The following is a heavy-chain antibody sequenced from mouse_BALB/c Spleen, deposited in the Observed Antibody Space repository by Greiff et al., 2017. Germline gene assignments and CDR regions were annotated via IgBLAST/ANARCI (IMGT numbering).Heavy chain of an antibody. Sequence: EVKVVESGGGLVKPGGSLKLSCAASGFTFSSYTMSWVRQTPEKRLEWVATISSGGSYTYYPDSVKGRFTISRDNAKNTLYLQMSSLKSEDTAMYYCTRDQGITTVVGDFDYWGQGTTLTVSS. J-gene: IGHJ2*01. CDR3: TRDQGITTVVGDFDY. D-gene: IGHD1-1*01. CDR1: GFTFSSYT. CDR2: ISSGGSYT. V-gene: IGHV5-6-4*01.